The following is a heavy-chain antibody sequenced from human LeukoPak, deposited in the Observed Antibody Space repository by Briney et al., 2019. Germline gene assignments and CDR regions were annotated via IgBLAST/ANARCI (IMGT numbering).Heavy chain of an antibody. CDR2: IWYDGSNK. CDR1: GFTFSSYG. Sequence: GGSLSLSCAASGFTFSSYGMHWVRQAPGKGPEWVAVIWYDGSNKYYADSVKGRFTISRDNSKNTLYLQMNSLRAEDTAVYYCATDTFSGSHILGNFVYWRQGTLVTVSS. J-gene: IGHJ4*02. CDR3: ATDTFSGSHILGNFVY. D-gene: IGHD1-26*01. V-gene: IGHV3-33*01.